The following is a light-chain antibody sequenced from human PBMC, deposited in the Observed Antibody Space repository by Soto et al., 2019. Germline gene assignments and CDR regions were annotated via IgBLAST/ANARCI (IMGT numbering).Light chain of an antibody. CDR3: QQYNSYPYT. J-gene: IGKJ2*01. CDR2: AAS. V-gene: IGKV1-39*01. CDR1: QTIMTY. Sequence: DIQMTQSPSSLSASVGDEVTITCRASQTIMTYLNWYQLKPGKPPRLLIYAASSLQSGVPSRFSGSGSGTEFTLTISTLQPDDFATYYCQQYNSYPYTFGQGTKVDIK.